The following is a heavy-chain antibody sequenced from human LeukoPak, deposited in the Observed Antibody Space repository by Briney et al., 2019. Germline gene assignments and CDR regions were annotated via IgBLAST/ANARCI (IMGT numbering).Heavy chain of an antibody. D-gene: IGHD6-19*01. CDR1: KFTFSSYA. CDR3: TTEELRGSGWTSYYFDY. V-gene: IGHV3-15*01. Sequence: GGSLRLSCAASKFTFSSYAISWVRQAPGKGLEWVGRIKSKTDGGTTDYAAPVKGRFTISRDDSKNTLYLQMNSLKTEDTAVYYCTTEELRGSGWTSYYFDYWGQGTLVTVSS. J-gene: IGHJ4*02. CDR2: IKSKTDGGTT.